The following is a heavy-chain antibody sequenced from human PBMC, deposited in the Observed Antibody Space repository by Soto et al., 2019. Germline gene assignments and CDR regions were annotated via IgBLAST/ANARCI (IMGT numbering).Heavy chain of an antibody. J-gene: IGHJ4*02. V-gene: IGHV4-30-4*01. Sequence: QVQLQESGPGLVKPSQTLSLTCTVSGGSISSGDYYWSWIRQPPGKGLEWIGYIYYSGSTYYNPSLKSRVTISVDTSKNQFSLKLSSVTAADTAVYYCARAMDTMVRGVIITRYFDYWGQGTLVTVSS. D-gene: IGHD3-10*01. CDR2: IYYSGST. CDR3: ARAMDTMVRGVIITRYFDY. CDR1: GGSISSGDYY.